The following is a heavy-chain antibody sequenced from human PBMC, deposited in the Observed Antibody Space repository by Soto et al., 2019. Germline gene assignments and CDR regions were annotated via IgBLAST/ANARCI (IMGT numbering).Heavy chain of an antibody. J-gene: IGHJ4*02. CDR1: GFTVSSNY. CDR3: ARAKKEQWLGLNFDY. Sequence: EVQLVESGGGLVQPGGSLRLSCAASGFTVSSNYMSWVRQAPGKGLEWVSVIYSGGSTYYADSVKGRFTISRDNSKNTLYFQMNSLRAEDTAVYYCARAKKEQWLGLNFDYWGQGTLVTVSS. V-gene: IGHV3-66*01. D-gene: IGHD6-19*01. CDR2: IYSGGST.